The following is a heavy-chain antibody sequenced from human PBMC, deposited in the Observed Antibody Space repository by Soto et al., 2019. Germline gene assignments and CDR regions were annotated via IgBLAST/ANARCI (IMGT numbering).Heavy chain of an antibody. Sequence: GGSLRLSCAASGFTFDDYTMHWVRQAPGKGLEWVSLISWDGGSTYYADSVKGRFTISRDNSKNSLYLQMNSLRTEDTALYYCAKDRRKGYCSGGSCYYCYGMDVWGQGTTVTVSS. J-gene: IGHJ6*02. CDR3: AKDRRKGYCSGGSCYYCYGMDV. CDR2: ISWDGGST. V-gene: IGHV3-43*01. D-gene: IGHD2-15*01. CDR1: GFTFDDYT.